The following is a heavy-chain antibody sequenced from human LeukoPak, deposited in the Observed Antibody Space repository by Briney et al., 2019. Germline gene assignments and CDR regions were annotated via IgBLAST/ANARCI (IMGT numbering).Heavy chain of an antibody. Sequence: SETLSLTCTASGYSISSGYYWGWIRQPPGKGLEWIGSIYHSGSTYYNPSLKSRVTISVDTSKNQFSLKLSSVTAADTAVYYCARGVIAVAGNDWFDPWGQGTLVTVSS. CDR3: ARGVIAVAGNDWFDP. V-gene: IGHV4-38-2*02. CDR2: IYHSGST. D-gene: IGHD6-19*01. CDR1: GYSISSGYY. J-gene: IGHJ5*02.